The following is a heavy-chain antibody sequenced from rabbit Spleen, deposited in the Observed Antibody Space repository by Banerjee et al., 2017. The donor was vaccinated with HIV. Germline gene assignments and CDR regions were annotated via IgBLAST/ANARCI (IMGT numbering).Heavy chain of an antibody. D-gene: IGHD4-1*01. V-gene: IGHV1S40*01. J-gene: IGHJ2*01. CDR2: IDTVSSGFS. CDR1: GVSFSGNSH. CDR3: ARDDIDSGHSFDS. Sequence: QSLEESGGDLVKPGASLTLTCIASGVSFSGNSHMCWVRQAPGKGLEWIACIDTVSSGFSYFASWAKGRFTISKTSSTTVTLQMTSLTAADTATYFCARDDIDSGHSFDSWGPGTLVTVS.